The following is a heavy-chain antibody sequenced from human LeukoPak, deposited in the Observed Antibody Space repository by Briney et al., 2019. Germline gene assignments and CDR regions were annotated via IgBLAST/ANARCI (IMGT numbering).Heavy chain of an antibody. V-gene: IGHV3-30*02. CDR1: GFSFSSYG. CDR3: AKGKDYYDSSGYYSGAFDI. Sequence: GGSLRLSCAASGFSFSSYGMHWVRQAPGKGLEWVAFIRCDGSNKYYADSVKGRFTISRDNSKNTLYLQMNSLRAEDTAVYYCAKGKDYYDSSGYYSGAFDIWGQGTMVTVSS. CDR2: IRCDGSNK. D-gene: IGHD3-22*01. J-gene: IGHJ3*02.